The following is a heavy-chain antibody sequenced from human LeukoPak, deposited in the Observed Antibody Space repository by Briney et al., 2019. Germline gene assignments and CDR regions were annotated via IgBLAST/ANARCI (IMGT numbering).Heavy chain of an antibody. CDR1: GYTLTGYY. V-gene: IGHV1-2*02. CDR3: ASPDLDCSGGSCYRG. CDR2: INPNSGGT. D-gene: IGHD2-15*01. J-gene: IGHJ4*02. Sequence: ASVKVSCKASGYTLTGYYMHWVRQAPGQGLEWMGWINPNSGGTNYAQKFQGRVTMTRDTSISTPYMELSRLRSDDTAVYYCASPDLDCSGGSCYRGWGQGTLVTVSS.